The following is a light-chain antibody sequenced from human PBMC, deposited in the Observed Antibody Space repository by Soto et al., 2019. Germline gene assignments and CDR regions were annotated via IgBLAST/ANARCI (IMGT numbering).Light chain of an antibody. Sequence: DIQMTQSPSTLSASVGDRVTITCRASQSVSSWLAWYQQKPGKVPDLLIYRASSLEGGVPSRFSGRGSGTEFTLTISSLQADDFATYYCQQYDSYPLTFGPGTKVDIK. J-gene: IGKJ3*01. CDR1: QSVSSW. V-gene: IGKV1-5*03. CDR3: QQYDSYPLT. CDR2: RAS.